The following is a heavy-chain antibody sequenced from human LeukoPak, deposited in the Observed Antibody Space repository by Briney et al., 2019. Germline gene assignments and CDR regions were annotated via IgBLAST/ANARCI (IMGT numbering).Heavy chain of an antibody. J-gene: IGHJ4*02. Sequence: SETLSLTCNVSGYSISSGYYWAWIRQSPGKGLEWIGSIYHSGSTYYDPSLKSRVTMSVDTSKKQFSLNLSSVTAADTAVYYCATTPREYSSTWYYFDYWGQGILVTVSS. CDR2: IYHSGST. CDR3: ATTPREYSSTWYYFDY. CDR1: GYSISSGYY. V-gene: IGHV4-38-2*02. D-gene: IGHD6-13*01.